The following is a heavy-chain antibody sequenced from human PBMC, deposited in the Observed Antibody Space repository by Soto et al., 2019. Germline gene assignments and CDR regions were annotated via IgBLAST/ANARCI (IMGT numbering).Heavy chain of an antibody. J-gene: IGHJ5*02. Sequence: EVQLLESGGGLAQPGGSLRLSCAASGFSFSTHAMSWVRQSPGRGLEWVSAITGTGSTTYYADSVKGRFTISRDNSKNTLYLKRNSLRAEDMAVYYWAKGRLETTTRSFPGNWCDPWGQGTLVIVSS. D-gene: IGHD4-17*01. CDR3: AKGRLETTTRSFPGNWCDP. CDR2: ITGTGSTT. V-gene: IGHV3-23*01. CDR1: GFSFSTHA.